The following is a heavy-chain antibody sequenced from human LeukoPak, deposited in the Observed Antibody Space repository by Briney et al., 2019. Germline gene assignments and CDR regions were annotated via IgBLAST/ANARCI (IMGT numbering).Heavy chain of an antibody. CDR2: IIPIFGTA. D-gene: IGHD3-3*01. V-gene: IGHV1-69*13. CDR1: GGTFSSYA. Sequence: ASVKVSCKASGGTFSSYAISWVRQAPGQGLEWMGEIIPIFGTANYAQKFQGRVTITADESTSTAYMELSSLRSEDTAVYYCARGRAIFGVDSYYYYYYGMDVWGQGTTVTVSS. CDR3: ARGRAIFGVDSYYYYYYGMDV. J-gene: IGHJ6*02.